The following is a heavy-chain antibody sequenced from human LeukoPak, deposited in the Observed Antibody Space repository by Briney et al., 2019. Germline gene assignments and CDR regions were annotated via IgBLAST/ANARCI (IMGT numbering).Heavy chain of an antibody. Sequence: PVGCLRLSCAASGFTFSSYGMHWVRQAPGHGLGWVAVIWYDGSNKYYADSVKGRFTISRDNSKNTLYLQMNSLRAEDTAVYYCAKDWRYYDSSGYPDYWGQGTLVSVSS. D-gene: IGHD3-22*01. CDR3: AKDWRYYDSSGYPDY. J-gene: IGHJ4*02. V-gene: IGHV3-33*06. CDR2: IWYDGSNK. CDR1: GFTFSSYG.